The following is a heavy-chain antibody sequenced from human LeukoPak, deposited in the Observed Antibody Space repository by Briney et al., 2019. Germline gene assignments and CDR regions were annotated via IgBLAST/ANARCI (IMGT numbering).Heavy chain of an antibody. V-gene: IGHV1-18*01. CDR1: GYTFTSYG. Sequence: ASVKVSCKASGYTFTSYGISWVRQAPGQGLEWMGWISAYSGNTNYAQKLQGRVTMTTDTSTSTAYMELRSLRSDDTAVYYCARGGTIFGVAGRYYYMDVWGKGTTVTVSS. D-gene: IGHD3-3*01. CDR3: ARGGTIFGVAGRYYYMDV. CDR2: ISAYSGNT. J-gene: IGHJ6*03.